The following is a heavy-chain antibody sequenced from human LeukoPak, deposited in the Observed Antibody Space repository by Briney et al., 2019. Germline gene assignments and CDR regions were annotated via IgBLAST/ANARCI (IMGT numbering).Heavy chain of an antibody. CDR3: AAQLWFGELCWFDP. D-gene: IGHD3-10*01. CDR2: IYYTGNT. Sequence: PSETLPLTCTVSDGSISSSSYYWGWIRQPPGRGLEWIGNIYYTGNTYYNPSLESRVTISVDTSKNQFSLKLSSVTAADTAVYYCAAQLWFGELCWFDPWGQGTLVTVSS. J-gene: IGHJ5*02. CDR1: DGSISSSSYY. V-gene: IGHV4-39*01.